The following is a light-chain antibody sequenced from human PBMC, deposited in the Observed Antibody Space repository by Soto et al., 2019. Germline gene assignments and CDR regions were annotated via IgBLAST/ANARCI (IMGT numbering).Light chain of an antibody. Sequence: DIQMTQSPSSLSASVGDGVTISGRPSQNIMSYLNLYQHRPGKSPKVLIYAASSLHTGLPTRFSGSGSGTDFTLTINSLQPEDFATYYCQQSYRTPFFGPGTKVDIK. CDR2: AAS. J-gene: IGKJ3*01. V-gene: IGKV1-39*01. CDR3: QQSYRTPF. CDR1: QNIMSY.